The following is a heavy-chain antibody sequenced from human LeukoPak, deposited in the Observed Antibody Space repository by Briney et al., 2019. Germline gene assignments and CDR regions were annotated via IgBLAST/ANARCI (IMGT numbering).Heavy chain of an antibody. CDR1: GFTFSSYE. D-gene: IGHD6-13*01. J-gene: IGHJ4*02. Sequence: QAGGSLRLSCVASGFTFSSYEMNWVRQAPGKGLEWVSYISSGASTIYYADSVKGRFTISRDNAKNSLYLQMNSLRAEDTAVYYCARDPGYSSSWPNPFDYWGQGTLVTVSS. CDR2: ISSGASTI. V-gene: IGHV3-48*03. CDR3: ARDPGYSSSWPNPFDY.